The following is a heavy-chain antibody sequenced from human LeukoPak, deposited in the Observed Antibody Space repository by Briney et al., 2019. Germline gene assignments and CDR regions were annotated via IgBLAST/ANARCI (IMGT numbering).Heavy chain of an antibody. CDR2: IIPIFGTA. V-gene: IGHV1-69*13. CDR3: ARAPYYYDSSGYSQFDY. Sequence: SVKVSCKASGGTFSGYAISWARQAPGQGLEWMGGIIPIFGTANYAQKFQGRVTITADESTSTAYMELSSLRSEDTAVYYCARAPYYYDSSGYSQFDYWGQGTLVTVSS. CDR1: GGTFSGYA. J-gene: IGHJ4*02. D-gene: IGHD3-22*01.